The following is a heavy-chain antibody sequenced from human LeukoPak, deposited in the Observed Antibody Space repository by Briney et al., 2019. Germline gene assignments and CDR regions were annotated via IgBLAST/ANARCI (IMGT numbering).Heavy chain of an antibody. D-gene: IGHD3-9*01. CDR1: GFTFSSYS. CDR3: ARDRRYYDILTGYYMRTGMDV. V-gene: IGHV3-21*01. CDR2: ISSSSSYI. Sequence: GGSLRLSCAASGFTFSSYSMNWVRQAPGKGLEWVSSISSSSSYIYYADSVKGRFTISRDNAKNSLYLQMNSLRAEDTAVYYCARDRRYYDILTGYYMRTGMDVWGQGTTVTVSS. J-gene: IGHJ6*02.